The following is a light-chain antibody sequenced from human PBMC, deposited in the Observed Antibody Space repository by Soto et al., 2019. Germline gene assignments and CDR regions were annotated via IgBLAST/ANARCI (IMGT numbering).Light chain of an antibody. V-gene: IGKV3-20*01. CDR2: GAS. CDR3: KQYGGSPPYT. CDR1: QSVSSSY. Sequence: EIVLTQSPGTLSLSPGERATLSCRASQSVSSSYLAWYQQKPAQAPRLLIYGASNRATGIPDRFSGSGSGKYFTLTISRLEPEDFAVYYCKQYGGSPPYTFGQGTKLEIK. J-gene: IGKJ2*01.